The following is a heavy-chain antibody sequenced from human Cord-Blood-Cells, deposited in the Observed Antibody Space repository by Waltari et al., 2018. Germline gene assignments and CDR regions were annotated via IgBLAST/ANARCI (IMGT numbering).Heavy chain of an antibody. CDR2: IYYSGAP. CDR1: GGSISSSSYY. V-gene: IGHV4-39*01. J-gene: IGHJ5*02. CDR3: ARLGVPYYDFWSGYYTNNWFDP. D-gene: IGHD3-3*01. Sequence: QLQLQESGPGLVKPSETLSLTCTVSGGSISSSSYYWGWIRQPPGKGLEWLGSIYYSGAPYSNPSLTSRVTISVYTSKNQFSLQLGSVTAADTAVYYYARLGVPYYDFWSGYYTNNWFDPWGQGTLVTVSS.